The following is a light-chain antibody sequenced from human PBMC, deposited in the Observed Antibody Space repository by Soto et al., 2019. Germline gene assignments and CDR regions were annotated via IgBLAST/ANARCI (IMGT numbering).Light chain of an antibody. CDR3: QQLNMSPIT. J-gene: IGKJ5*01. Sequence: DIQLTQSPSFLSASVGDRVTITCRASQGVSSFLAWYQQKPGKAPKLLIYSASTLQSGVPSRFSGSGSGAEFTLTISSLQPVDFATYYCQQLNMSPITFGHGTRLEIK. CDR2: SAS. CDR1: QGVSSF. V-gene: IGKV1-9*01.